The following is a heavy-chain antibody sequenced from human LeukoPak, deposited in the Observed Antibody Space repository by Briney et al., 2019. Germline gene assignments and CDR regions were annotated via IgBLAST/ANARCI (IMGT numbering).Heavy chain of an antibody. CDR2: IYTSGST. V-gene: IGHV4-61*02. J-gene: IGHJ4*02. CDR1: GGSISSGSYY. CDR3: ARETSSGWYYFDY. Sequence: SETLSLTXTVSGGSISSGSYYWSWIRQPAGKGLEWIGRIYTSGSTNYNPSLKSRVTISVDTSKNQFSLKLSSVTAADTAVYYCARETSSGWYYFDYWGQGTLVTVSS. D-gene: IGHD6-19*01.